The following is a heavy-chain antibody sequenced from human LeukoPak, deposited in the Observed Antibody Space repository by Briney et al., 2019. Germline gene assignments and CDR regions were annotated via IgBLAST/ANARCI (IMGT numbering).Heavy chain of an antibody. CDR2: ISGSGGST. CDR1: GFTFSSYA. D-gene: IGHD4-23*01. Sequence: PGGSLRLSCAASGFTFSSYAMSWVRQAPGKGLEWVSAISGSGGSTYYADSVKGRFTISRDNSKNTLYLQMNSLRAEDTAVYYCAKDYGGNLTALYFDYWGQGTLVTVSS. CDR3: AKDYGGNLTALYFDY. J-gene: IGHJ4*02. V-gene: IGHV3-23*01.